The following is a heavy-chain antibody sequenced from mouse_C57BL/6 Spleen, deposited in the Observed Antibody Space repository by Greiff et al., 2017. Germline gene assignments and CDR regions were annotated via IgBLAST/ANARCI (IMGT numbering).Heavy chain of an antibody. CDR1: GYTFTSYW. D-gene: IGHD2-5*01. CDR2: IDPSDSYT. J-gene: IGHJ1*03. CDR3: ARSKRWYFDV. V-gene: IGHV1-59*01. Sequence: VQLQQPGAELVRPGTSVKLSCKASGYTFTSYWMHWVKQRPGQGLEWIGVIDPSDSYTNYNQKFKGKATLTVDTSSSTAYMQLSSLTSEDSAVYYGARSKRWYFDVWGTGTTVTVSS.